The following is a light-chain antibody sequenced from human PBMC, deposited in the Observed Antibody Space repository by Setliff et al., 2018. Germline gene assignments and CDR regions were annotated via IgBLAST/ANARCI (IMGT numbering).Light chain of an antibody. CDR3: SSYTSSSTLV. J-gene: IGLJ1*01. V-gene: IGLV2-14*03. CDR2: VVS. CDR1: SGDVGGDNY. Sequence: QSVLTQPASVSGSPGQSITITCTGTSGDVGGDNYVSWYQQHPGKAPKLMIYVVSNRPSGVSNRFSGSKSGDTASLTISGLQAEDEADNYCSSYTSSSTLVFGSGTKVTVL.